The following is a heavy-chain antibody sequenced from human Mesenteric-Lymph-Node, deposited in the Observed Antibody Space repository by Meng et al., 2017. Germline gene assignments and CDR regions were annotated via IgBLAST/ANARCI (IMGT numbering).Heavy chain of an antibody. CDR3: ARTIAVSGEGDYFDS. CDR2: INHSGST. Sequence: GSLRLSCAVYGGSFSGYYWSWIRQPPGKGLEWIGEINHSGSTNYNPSLKSRVTISVDTSKNQFSLKLSSVTAADTAVYYCARTIAVSGEGDYFDSWGQG. D-gene: IGHD6-19*01. CDR1: GGSFSGYY. J-gene: IGHJ4*02. V-gene: IGHV4-34*01.